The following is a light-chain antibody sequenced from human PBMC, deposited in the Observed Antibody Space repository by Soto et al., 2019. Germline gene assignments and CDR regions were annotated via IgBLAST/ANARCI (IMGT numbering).Light chain of an antibody. CDR3: CSYAGSQV. CDR1: SSDVGEYDY. CDR2: DVS. J-gene: IGLJ2*01. Sequence: QSALTQPRPVSGAPGQSVTISCTGTSSDVGEYDYVSWCQHHPGKAPKLMIYDVSQRPSGVPDRFSGSKAGSTASLTISGLKVEDEADYYCCSYAGSQVFGGGTKVTVL. V-gene: IGLV2-11*01.